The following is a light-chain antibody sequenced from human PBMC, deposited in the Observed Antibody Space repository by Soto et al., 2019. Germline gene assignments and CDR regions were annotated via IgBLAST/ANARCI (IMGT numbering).Light chain of an antibody. Sequence: QSVLTQPASVSGSPGQSITISCTGTSSDVGGYDYVSWYQQHPGKAPKLMIYEVTIRPSGVSDRFSGSKSGNTASLTVSGLQAEDEADYHCSSYTGGNPSYVFGTGTKVTDL. CDR3: SSYTGGNPSYV. CDR2: EVT. V-gene: IGLV2-14*01. CDR1: SSDVGGYDY. J-gene: IGLJ1*01.